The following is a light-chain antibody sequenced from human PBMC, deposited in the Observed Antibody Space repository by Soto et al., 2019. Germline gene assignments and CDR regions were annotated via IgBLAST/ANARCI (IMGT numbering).Light chain of an antibody. Sequence: DTQMTQSPSTLSASVGDRVTITCRASQRISTWLAWYQQKPGKAPKLLIFDASNLESGVPSRFSGSGSGTEFTLTINSLQPDDFATYYCQQYGSYWTFGQGTKVDIK. CDR1: QRISTW. CDR2: DAS. V-gene: IGKV1-5*01. J-gene: IGKJ1*01. CDR3: QQYGSYWT.